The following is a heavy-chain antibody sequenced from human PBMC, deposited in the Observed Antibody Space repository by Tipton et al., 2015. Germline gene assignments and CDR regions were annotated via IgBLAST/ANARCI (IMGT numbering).Heavy chain of an antibody. CDR2: ISYSGST. V-gene: IGHV4-61*01. J-gene: IGHJ5*02. Sequence: TLSLTCTVSGGSVSTSNYYWGWIRQSPGKGLEWIGYISYSGSTHYNPSLKRRVTISLDTSKNQFSLKLSSVTAADTAVYYCARLFYSTSWYWFDPWGQGTLVTVSS. CDR1: GGSVSTSNYY. D-gene: IGHD6-13*01. CDR3: ARLFYSTSWYWFDP.